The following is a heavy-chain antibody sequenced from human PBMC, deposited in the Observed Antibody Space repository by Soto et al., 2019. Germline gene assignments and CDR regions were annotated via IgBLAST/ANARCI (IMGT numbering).Heavy chain of an antibody. CDR2: IYYSGST. V-gene: IGHV4-39*01. J-gene: IGHJ3*02. D-gene: IGHD3-22*01. Sequence: PSETLSLTCTVSGGSISSSSYYWGWIRQPPGKGLEWIGSIYYSGSTYYNPSLKSRVTISVDTSKNQFSLKLSSVTAADTAVYYCARRRDSFAYYYDSSGYSEPRDAFDIRGQAIMVTVSS. CDR1: GGSISSSSYY. CDR3: ARRRDSFAYYYDSSGYSEPRDAFDI.